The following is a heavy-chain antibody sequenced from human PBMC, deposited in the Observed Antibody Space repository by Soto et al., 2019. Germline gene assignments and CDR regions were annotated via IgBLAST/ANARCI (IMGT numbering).Heavy chain of an antibody. CDR1: GDSIKSRGYY. Sequence: SETLSLTCTVSGDSIKSRGYYWAWVRQPPGKGLEWIGSMYYSGGIDYNPSLKSRVTISVDTSRIHFSLKLISVTAADTAVYYCAGQAYDTSDYFDYWGQGTLVT. J-gene: IGHJ4*02. CDR2: MYYSGGI. V-gene: IGHV4-39*01. D-gene: IGHD3-22*01. CDR3: AGQAYDTSDYFDY.